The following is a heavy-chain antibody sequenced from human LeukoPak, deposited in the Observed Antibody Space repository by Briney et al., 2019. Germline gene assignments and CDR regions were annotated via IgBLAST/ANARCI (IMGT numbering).Heavy chain of an antibody. D-gene: IGHD6-6*01. Sequence: TGGSLRLSCAASGFTFSSYAMRWVRQAPGKGLEWVSAISGRGGSTYYADSVKGRFTISRDNSKNTVYLQMSSLRAEDTAVYYCAKGAGGSSSPSDYWGQGTLVTVSS. CDR3: AKGAGGSSSPSDY. CDR1: GFTFSSYA. V-gene: IGHV3-23*01. J-gene: IGHJ4*02. CDR2: ISGRGGST.